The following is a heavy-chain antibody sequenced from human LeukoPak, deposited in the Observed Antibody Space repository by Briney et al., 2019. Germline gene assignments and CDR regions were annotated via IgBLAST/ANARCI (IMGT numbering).Heavy chain of an antibody. D-gene: IGHD1-1*01. CDR3: ARDPLSTNDFDI. CDR1: GGSISNIY. V-gene: IGHV4-59*01. CDR2: INYSGST. Sequence: SETLSLTCTVSGGSISNIYWNWIRQSPGKGLEWIGYINYSGSTNYNPSLKSRVTISVDTSKKQFSLKLSSVTAADTAVYFCARDPLSTNDFDIWGQGTMVTVSS. J-gene: IGHJ3*02.